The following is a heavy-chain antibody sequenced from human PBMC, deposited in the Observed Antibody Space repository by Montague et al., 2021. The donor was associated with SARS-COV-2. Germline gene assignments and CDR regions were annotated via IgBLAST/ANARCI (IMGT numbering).Heavy chain of an antibody. J-gene: IGHJ3*02. CDR1: GGSISSSNYY. V-gene: IGHV4-39*02. D-gene: IGHD1-26*01. CDR2: IYASGST. Sequence: SETLSLTCTVSGGSISSSNYYWDWIRQPPGKGLEWIGSIYASGSTXYNPSLKSRVTISVDTSKNHFSLKPSSVTAADTAVYYCARRGRKLLPVATTIGGFDIWGQGTMVTVSS. CDR3: ARRGRKLLPVATTIGGFDI.